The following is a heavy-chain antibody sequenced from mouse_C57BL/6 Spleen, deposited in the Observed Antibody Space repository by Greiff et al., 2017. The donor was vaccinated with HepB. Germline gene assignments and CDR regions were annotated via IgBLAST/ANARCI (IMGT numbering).Heavy chain of an antibody. V-gene: IGHV1-26*01. J-gene: IGHJ1*03. Sequence: EVQLQQSGPELVKPGASVKISCKASGYTFTDYYMNWVKQSHGKSLEWIGDINPNNGGTSYNQKFKGKATLTVDKSSSTAYMELRSLTSEDSAVYYCASPRGNWYFDVWGTGTTVTVSS. CDR1: GYTFTDYY. CDR2: INPNNGGT. CDR3: ASPRGNWYFDV.